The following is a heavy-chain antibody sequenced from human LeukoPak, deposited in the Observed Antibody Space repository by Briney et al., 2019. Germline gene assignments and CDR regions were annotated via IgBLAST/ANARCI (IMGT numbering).Heavy chain of an antibody. Sequence: GGSLRLSCTASGFTFGDYAMSWVRPAPGKGLEWVGFIRSKAYGGTTEYAASVKGRFTISRDDSKSIAYLQIHSLKTEDTAVYYCTRGDGSGSFWGQGTLVTVSS. J-gene: IGHJ4*02. CDR3: TRGDGSGSF. CDR2: IRSKAYGGTT. V-gene: IGHV3-49*04. D-gene: IGHD3-10*01. CDR1: GFTFGDYA.